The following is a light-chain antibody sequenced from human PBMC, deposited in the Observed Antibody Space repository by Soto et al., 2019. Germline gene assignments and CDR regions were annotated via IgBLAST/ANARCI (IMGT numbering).Light chain of an antibody. J-gene: IGKJ4*01. V-gene: IGKV1-39*01. CDR2: AAS. Sequence: DIQMTQSPSSLSASVGDRVTITCRASQSSSSYLNWYQQKPGKAPKLLIYAASSLQSGVPSRLSGSGSGRDFTLTISSLQPEDFATYYCQESYSTPLTFGGGTKVEIK. CDR3: QESYSTPLT. CDR1: QSSSSY.